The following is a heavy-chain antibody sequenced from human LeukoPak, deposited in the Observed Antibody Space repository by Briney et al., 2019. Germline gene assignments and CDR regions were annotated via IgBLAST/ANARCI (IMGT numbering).Heavy chain of an antibody. V-gene: IGHV3-30*04. D-gene: IGHD2-15*01. CDR1: GFTFSSYA. CDR2: ISYDGSNK. J-gene: IGHJ5*02. CDR3: ARRRELRCSGGSCYSITPQRWFDP. Sequence: PGRSLRLSCAASGFTFSSYAMHWVRQAPGKGLEWVAVISYDGSNKYYADSVKGRFTISRDNSKNTLYLQMNSLRAEDTAVYYCARRRELRCSGGSCYSITPQRWFDPWGQGTLVTVSS.